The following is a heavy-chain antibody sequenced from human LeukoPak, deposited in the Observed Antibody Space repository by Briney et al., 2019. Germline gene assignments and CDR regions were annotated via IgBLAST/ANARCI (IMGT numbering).Heavy chain of an antibody. V-gene: IGHV3-7*01. J-gene: IGHJ4*02. CDR2: IKEDGSEK. Sequence: PGGSLRLSSAASGFTFSSYWMTWVRQAPGKGLEWVANIKEDGSEKYYVGPVKGRFTISRDNAKNSLYLQMNSLRAEDTAVYYCVRHELGSVSTLDYWGQGTLVTVSS. CDR1: GFTFSSYW. D-gene: IGHD4-11*01. CDR3: VRHELGSVSTLDY.